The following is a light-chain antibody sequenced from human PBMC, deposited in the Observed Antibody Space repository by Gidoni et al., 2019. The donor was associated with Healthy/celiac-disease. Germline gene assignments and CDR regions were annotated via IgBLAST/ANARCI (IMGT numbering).Light chain of an antibody. CDR1: QSVSSY. Sequence: EIVLTQSPGTLSLSPGERATLSCRASQSVSSYLAWYQQKPGQAPRLLIYDASSRATGIPARFSGSGSGTDFTLTISSLETEDFAVYYCQQRSNWPLTFGGXTKVEIK. CDR2: DAS. J-gene: IGKJ4*01. CDR3: QQRSNWPLT. V-gene: IGKV3-11*01.